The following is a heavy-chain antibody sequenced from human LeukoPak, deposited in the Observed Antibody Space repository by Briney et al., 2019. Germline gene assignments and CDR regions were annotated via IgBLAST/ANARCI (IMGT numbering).Heavy chain of an antibody. CDR3: ARDNVGYYDFWSGFSLDY. V-gene: IGHV3-21*01. Sequence: PGGSLRLSCAASGFTFSSYSMNWVRQAPGKGLEWVSSISSSSSYIYYADSVKGRFTISRDNAKNSLYLQMNSLRAEDTAVYYCARDNVGYYDFWSGFSLDYWGQGTLVTVSS. D-gene: IGHD3-3*01. J-gene: IGHJ4*02. CDR1: GFTFSSYS. CDR2: ISSSSSYI.